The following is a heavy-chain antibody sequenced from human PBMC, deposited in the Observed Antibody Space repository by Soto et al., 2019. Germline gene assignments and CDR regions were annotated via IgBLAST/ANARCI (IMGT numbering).Heavy chain of an antibody. CDR3: ARDQSRKPGDY. CDR2: IWYDGSNK. CDR1: GFTFSTYG. Sequence: GGSLRLSCAASGFTFSTYGMHWVRQAPGKGLEWVAVIWYDGSNKYYADSVKGRFTISRDNSKNTLYLQMNSLRAEDTAVYYCARDQSRKPGDYWGQGTLVTVSS. J-gene: IGHJ4*02. V-gene: IGHV3-33*01.